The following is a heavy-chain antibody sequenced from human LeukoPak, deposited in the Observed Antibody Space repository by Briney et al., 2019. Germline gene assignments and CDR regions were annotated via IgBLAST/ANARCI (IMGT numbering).Heavy chain of an antibody. V-gene: IGHV1-18*01. J-gene: IGHJ4*02. CDR3: ARDRMDTGTYFDY. CDR1: GYTLTTYG. CDR2: ISTYNGNT. Sequence: ASVKVSCRSSGYTLTTYGITWVRQAPGQGLEWMGWISTYNGNTNYAQKLQGRVTMTTDTSTSTAYMELRSLRSDDTAMYYCARDRMDTGTYFDYWGQGTLVTVSS. D-gene: IGHD5-18*01.